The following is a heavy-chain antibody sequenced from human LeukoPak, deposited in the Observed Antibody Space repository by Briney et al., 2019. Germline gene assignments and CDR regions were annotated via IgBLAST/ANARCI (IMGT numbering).Heavy chain of an antibody. V-gene: IGHV3-30*18. CDR3: AKDGQGSGWYEGYFDY. CDR1: GFTFSSYG. CDR2: ISYDGSNK. Sequence: PGGSLRLSCAASGFTFSSYGIHWVRQAPGKGLEWVAVISYDGSNKYYADSVKGRFTISRDNSKNTLYLQMNSLRAEDTAVYYCAKDGQGSGWYEGYFDYWGQGTLVTVSS. D-gene: IGHD6-19*01. J-gene: IGHJ4*02.